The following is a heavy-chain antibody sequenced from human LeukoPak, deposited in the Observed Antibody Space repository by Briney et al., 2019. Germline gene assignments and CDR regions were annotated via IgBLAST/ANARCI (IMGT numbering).Heavy chain of an antibody. CDR2: IYPGDSDT. D-gene: IGHD3-22*01. CDR1: AYSFTSYW. J-gene: IGHJ4*02. Sequence: GESLKISCKGSAYSFTSYWIGWVRQMPGKGLEWMGIIYPGDSDTRFSPSFQGQVTISADKSTSTVYLQWSSLKASDTAMYYCARQGIEHYDSSGYCSNFDYWGQGTLVTVSS. CDR3: ARQGIEHYDSSGYCSNFDY. V-gene: IGHV5-51*01.